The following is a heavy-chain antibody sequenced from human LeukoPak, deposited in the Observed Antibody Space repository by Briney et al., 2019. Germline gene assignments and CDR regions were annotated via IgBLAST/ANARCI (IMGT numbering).Heavy chain of an antibody. CDR3: ATSNRIAAAGRAFDI. CDR2: MNPNSGNT. CDR1: GYTFTSYD. J-gene: IGHJ3*02. D-gene: IGHD6-13*01. V-gene: IGHV1-8*01. Sequence: GASVKVSCKASGYTFTSYDINWVRQATGQGLEWMGWMNPNSGNTGYAQKFQGRVTMTRNTSVSTAYMELSSLRSEDTAVYYCATSNRIAAAGRAFDIWGQGTMVTVSS.